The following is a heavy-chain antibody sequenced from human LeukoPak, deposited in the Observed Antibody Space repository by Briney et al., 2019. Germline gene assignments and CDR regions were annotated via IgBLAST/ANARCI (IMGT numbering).Heavy chain of an antibody. Sequence: ASETLSLTCTVSGGSVSSGSYYWSWIRQPPGTGLEWIGYIYYSGSTNYNPSLKSRVTISVDTSKNQFSLKLSSVTAADTAVYYCARDSLGGSSYRHQQYYYYYGMDVWGQGTTVTVSS. CDR1: GGSVSSGSYY. CDR3: ARDSLGGSSYRHQQYYYYYGMDV. J-gene: IGHJ6*02. CDR2: IYYSGST. D-gene: IGHD6-6*01. V-gene: IGHV4-61*01.